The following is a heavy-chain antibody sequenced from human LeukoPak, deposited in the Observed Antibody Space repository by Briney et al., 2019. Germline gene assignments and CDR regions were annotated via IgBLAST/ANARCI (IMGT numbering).Heavy chain of an antibody. V-gene: IGHV3-9*01. CDR1: GFTFDDYA. CDR3: AKDIADNSVYYFDY. CDR2: ISWNSGSI. D-gene: IGHD2/OR15-2a*01. Sequence: GGSLRLSCAASGFTFDDYAMHWVRQAPGKGLEWVSGISWNSGSIGYADSVKGRFTISRDNAKNSLYLQMNSLRAEDTALYYCAKDIADNSVYYFDYWGQGTLVTVSS. J-gene: IGHJ4*02.